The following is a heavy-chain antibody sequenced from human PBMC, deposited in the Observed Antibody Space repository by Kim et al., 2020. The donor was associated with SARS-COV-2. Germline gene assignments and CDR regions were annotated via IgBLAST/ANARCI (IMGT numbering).Heavy chain of an antibody. D-gene: IGHD3-9*01. CDR2: INSDGSST. V-gene: IGHV3-74*01. J-gene: IGHJ5*02. Sequence: GGSLRLSCAASGFTFSSYWMHWVRQAPGKGLVWVSRINSDGSSTSYADSVKGRFTISRDNAKNTLYLQMNSLRAEDTAVYYCAREGGTHYDILTATYNWFDPWGQGTLVTVSS. CDR3: AREGGTHYDILTATYNWFDP. CDR1: GFTFSSYW.